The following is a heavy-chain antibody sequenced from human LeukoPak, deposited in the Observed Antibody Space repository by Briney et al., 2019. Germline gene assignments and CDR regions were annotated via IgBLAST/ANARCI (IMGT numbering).Heavy chain of an antibody. J-gene: IGHJ4*02. Sequence: VSTYYPPSVKGRFTSDRDNCQNKVYMQMNSLRAEDTAVYYCAKQVDSYYYDSSGYYPFDYWGQGTLVTVSS. CDR2: VST. D-gene: IGHD3-22*01. V-gene: IGHV3-23*01. CDR3: AKQVDSYYYDSSGYYPFDY.